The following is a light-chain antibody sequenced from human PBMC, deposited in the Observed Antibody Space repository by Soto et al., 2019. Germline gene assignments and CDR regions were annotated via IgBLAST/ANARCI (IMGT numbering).Light chain of an antibody. V-gene: IGKV1-5*01. Sequence: DIQITQSPSTLYASVGDRVTITFRSSQNINNWLAWYQHKPGKAPKILIYDASTLESGVPSRFSGSGSGTEFTLTISSLQPDDFATYYCQQDNLAFGQGTKVDIK. CDR2: DAS. J-gene: IGKJ1*01. CDR1: QNINNW. CDR3: QQDNLA.